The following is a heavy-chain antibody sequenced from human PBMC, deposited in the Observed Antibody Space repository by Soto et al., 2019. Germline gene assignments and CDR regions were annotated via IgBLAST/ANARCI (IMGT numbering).Heavy chain of an antibody. Sequence: EVQLVESGGGLVKPGGSLRLSCAASGFTFSSYSMNWVRQAPGKGLQWVSSISSSSSYIYYADSVKGRFTISRDNAKNSLYLQMNSLRAEDTAVYYCARFACSSISCYDEDYYYYYYMDVWGKGTTVTVSS. D-gene: IGHD2-2*01. V-gene: IGHV3-21*01. CDR1: GFTFSSYS. CDR3: ARFACSSISCYDEDYYYYYYMDV. J-gene: IGHJ6*03. CDR2: ISSSSSYI.